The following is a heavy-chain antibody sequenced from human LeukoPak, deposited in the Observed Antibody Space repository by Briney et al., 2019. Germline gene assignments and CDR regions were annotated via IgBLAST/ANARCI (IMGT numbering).Heavy chain of an antibody. CDR3: ATPPLMVRGVIYDY. V-gene: IGHV3-23*01. Sequence: GGSLRLSCAASGFTFSSYAMSWVRQAPGKGLEWVSTISGSGGSTYYADSVKGRFTISRDNSKNTLYLQMNILRAEDTAVYYCATPPLMVRGVIYDYWGQGTLVTVPS. CDR1: GFTFSSYA. CDR2: ISGSGGST. J-gene: IGHJ4*02. D-gene: IGHD3-10*01.